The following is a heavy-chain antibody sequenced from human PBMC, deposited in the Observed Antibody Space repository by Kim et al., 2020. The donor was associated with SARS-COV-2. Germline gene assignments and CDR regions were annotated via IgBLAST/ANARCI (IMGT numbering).Heavy chain of an antibody. CDR1: GLTFSSYG. Sequence: GGSLRLSCAASGLTFSSYGMSWVRQVPGKGLEWVSAISGGGRTVYYADSVRGRFTISRDNSENTLYLQMNNLRAEDTAVYHCAKDSVAGTRRPDYWGRGT. J-gene: IGHJ4*02. V-gene: IGHV3-23*01. D-gene: IGHD6-19*01. CDR2: ISGGGRTV. CDR3: AKDSVAGTRRPDY.